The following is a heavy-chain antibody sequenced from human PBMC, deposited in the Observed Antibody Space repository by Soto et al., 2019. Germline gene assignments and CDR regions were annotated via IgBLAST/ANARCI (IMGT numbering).Heavy chain of an antibody. CDR2: MKASGDDT. CDR3: ARNNLDF. D-gene: IGHD1-20*01. J-gene: IGHJ4*02. V-gene: IGHV3-21*06. CDR1: GFTFKTYA. Sequence: GGSLRLSCATSGFTFKTYAMSWVRQAQGKGLEWVSTMKASGDDTYYADSVKGRFTISRDNAKNSLSLQMNSLSVEDTAVYYCARNNLDFRGQGTLVTVSS.